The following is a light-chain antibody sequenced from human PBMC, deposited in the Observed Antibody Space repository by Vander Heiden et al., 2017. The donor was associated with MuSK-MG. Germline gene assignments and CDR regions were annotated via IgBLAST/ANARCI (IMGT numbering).Light chain of an antibody. CDR2: SDD. CDR3: QSFDSSLSGV. J-gene: IGLJ2*01. Sequence: QSVLTQPPSVSGAPGQRVTISCTGSNSNIGAGYDVHWYQQLPGTAPKLLMYSDDNRPSGVPDRFSGSKSGTSASLAITGLQAEDEADDFCQSFDSSLSGVFGGGTKLTVL. CDR1: NSNIGAGYD. V-gene: IGLV1-40*01.